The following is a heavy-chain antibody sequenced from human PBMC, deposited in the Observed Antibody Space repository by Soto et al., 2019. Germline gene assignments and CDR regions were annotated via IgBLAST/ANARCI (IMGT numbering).Heavy chain of an antibody. D-gene: IGHD3-10*01. CDR3: ARLRVGFGELLTY. Sequence: PGECLKISCTGSGYSFTSYWIIWVLPMPGKGLEWMGRIDPSDSYTNYSPSFQGHVTISADKSISTAYLQWSSLKASDTAMYYCARLRVGFGELLTYWGQGTLVTVSS. CDR2: IDPSDSYT. CDR1: GYSFTSYW. J-gene: IGHJ4*02. V-gene: IGHV5-10-1*01.